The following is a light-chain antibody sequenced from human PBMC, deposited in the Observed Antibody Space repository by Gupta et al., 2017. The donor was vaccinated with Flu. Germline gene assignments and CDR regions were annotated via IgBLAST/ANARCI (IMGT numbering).Light chain of an antibody. J-gene: IGKJ3*01. Sequence: SLSASVGDRVIITCRASQSIKTYLNWYQQKPGKAPKLLIHSASNLQSGVPSRFSGSGAGTDFTLTISSRQPEDFATYYCQQRFTNPSPFTFGHGTKVDI. CDR2: SAS. CDR3: QQRFTNPSPFT. V-gene: IGKV1-39*01. CDR1: QSIKTY.